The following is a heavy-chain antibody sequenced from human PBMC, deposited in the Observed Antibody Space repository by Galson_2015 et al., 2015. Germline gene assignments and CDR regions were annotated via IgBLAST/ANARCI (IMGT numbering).Heavy chain of an antibody. CDR2: IRSEAHSYAT. CDR1: GFTFSGSP. CDR3: TRLSYSSSSWYFDL. J-gene: IGHJ2*01. Sequence: SLRLSCAASGFTFSGSPMHWVRQASGKGLEWVSRIRSEAHSYATGYAASVKGRFTISRDDSKNTAYLQMNSLKTEDTAVYYCTRLSYSSSSWYFDLWGRGTLVTVSS. D-gene: IGHD6-6*01. V-gene: IGHV3-73*01.